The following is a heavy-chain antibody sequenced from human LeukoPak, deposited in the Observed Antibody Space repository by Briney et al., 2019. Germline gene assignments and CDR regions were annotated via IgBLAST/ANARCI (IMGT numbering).Heavy chain of an antibody. J-gene: IGHJ4*02. CDR1: GFTFSSYT. D-gene: IGHD2-2*01. CDR2: ISHSGSYI. Sequence: NSGGSLRLSCAASGFTFSSYTMNWVRQAPGKGLEWVSSISHSGSYIYYADSVKGRFTISRDNAKNSLFLQMNSLRAEDTAVYFCARNSTPSPRYCSSTSCFRYYFDYWGQGTLVTVSS. V-gene: IGHV3-21*01. CDR3: ARNSTPSPRYCSSTSCFRYYFDY.